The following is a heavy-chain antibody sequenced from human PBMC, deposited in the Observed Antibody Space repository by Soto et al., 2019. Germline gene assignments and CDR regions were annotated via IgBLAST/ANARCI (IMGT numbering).Heavy chain of an antibody. CDR3: ASPASYCGGDCSAH. CDR1: GGSISSSSFY. CDR2: IHLRSGNT. D-gene: IGHD2-21*02. Sequence: QLQLRESGPGLVSASETLSLTCTVSGGSISSSSFYWGWVRQTPGKVLEWITSIHLRSGNTYYNPSLKSRVTISVDTSENQFSLTLTSVTAADTAVYYWASPASYCGGDCSAHWGQGTLVTVSS. J-gene: IGHJ4*02. V-gene: IGHV4-39*01.